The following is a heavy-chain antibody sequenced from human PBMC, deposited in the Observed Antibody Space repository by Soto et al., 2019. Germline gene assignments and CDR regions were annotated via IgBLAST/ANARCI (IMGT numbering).Heavy chain of an antibody. J-gene: IGHJ4*02. D-gene: IGHD4-17*01. Sequence: QVQLVQSGAEVKKPGASVKVSCKASGYTFTSYGISWVRQAPGQGLEWMGWISAYNGNTNYAQKLQGRVTMTTDTSTSTAYRELRSLRSDDTAVYYCARDAGTDYGDYVEYFDYWGQGTLVTASS. V-gene: IGHV1-18*01. CDR3: ARDAGTDYGDYVEYFDY. CDR2: ISAYNGNT. CDR1: GYTFTSYG.